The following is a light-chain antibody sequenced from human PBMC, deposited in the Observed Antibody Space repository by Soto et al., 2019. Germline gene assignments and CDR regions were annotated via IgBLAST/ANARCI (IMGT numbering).Light chain of an antibody. Sequence: DIQMTQSPSTLSASVGDRVTITCRASQSVNSWLAWYQQKPGKAPDLLIYKASILESGVPSRFSGSGSGTEFTLTISSLQPEVFATYYCQQYYTEGAFGQGTKLEIK. CDR1: QSVNSW. J-gene: IGKJ2*01. CDR2: KAS. CDR3: QQYYTEGA. V-gene: IGKV1-5*03.